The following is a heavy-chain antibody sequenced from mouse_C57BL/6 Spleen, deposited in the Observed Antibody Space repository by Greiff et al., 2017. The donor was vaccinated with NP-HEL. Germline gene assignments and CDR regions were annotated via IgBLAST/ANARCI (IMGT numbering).Heavy chain of an antibody. CDR1: GYSFTGYY. D-gene: IGHD3-3*01. CDR3: ARRDYYFDY. CDR2: INPSTGGT. V-gene: IGHV1-42*01. Sequence: VHVKQSGPELVKPGASVKISCKASGYSFTGYYMNWVKQSPEKSLEWIGEINPSTGGTTYNQKFKAKATLTVDKSSSTAYMQLKSLTSEDSAVYYCARRDYYFDYWGQGTTLTVSS. J-gene: IGHJ2*01.